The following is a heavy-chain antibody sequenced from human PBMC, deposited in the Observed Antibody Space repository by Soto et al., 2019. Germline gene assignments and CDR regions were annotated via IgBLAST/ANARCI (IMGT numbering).Heavy chain of an antibody. J-gene: IGHJ4*02. CDR3: AREWVSLPHFDY. Sequence: ASVKVSCKASGYTFTSYGISWVRQAPGQGLEWMGWISAYNGNTNYAQKLQGRVTMTTDTSTSTAYMELRSLRSDNTAVYYCAREWVSLPHFDYWGQGTLVTVSS. V-gene: IGHV1-18*01. CDR1: GYTFTSYG. D-gene: IGHD1-26*01. CDR2: ISAYNGNT.